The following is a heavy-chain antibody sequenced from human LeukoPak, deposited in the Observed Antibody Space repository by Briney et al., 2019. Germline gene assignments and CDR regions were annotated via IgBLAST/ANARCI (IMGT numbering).Heavy chain of an antibody. CDR1: GYTFTSYD. V-gene: IGHV1-8*01. D-gene: IGHD2-15*01. CDR3: ARGRRCSGGSCYSGWALHRGNYYYMDV. J-gene: IGHJ6*03. CDR2: MNPNSGNT. Sequence: ASVKVSCKASGYTFTSYDINWVRQATGHGLEWMGWMNPNSGNTGYAQKFQGRVTMTRNTSISTAYMELSSLRSEDTGVYYCARGRRCSGGSCYSGWALHRGNYYYMDVWGKGTTVTISS.